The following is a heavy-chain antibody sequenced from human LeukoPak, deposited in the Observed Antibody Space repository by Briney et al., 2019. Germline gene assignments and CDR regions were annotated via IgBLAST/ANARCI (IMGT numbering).Heavy chain of an antibody. Sequence: KPSETLSLTCTVSGGSISSGGYYWSWIRQHPGKGLEWIGYIYYSGSTYYNPSLKSRVTISVDTSKNQFSLKLSSVTAADTAVYYCARAQPYYYDSSGYLGSAFDIWGQGTMVTVSS. D-gene: IGHD3-22*01. CDR2: IYYSGST. CDR3: ARAQPYYYDSSGYLGSAFDI. V-gene: IGHV4-31*03. J-gene: IGHJ3*02. CDR1: GGSISSGGYY.